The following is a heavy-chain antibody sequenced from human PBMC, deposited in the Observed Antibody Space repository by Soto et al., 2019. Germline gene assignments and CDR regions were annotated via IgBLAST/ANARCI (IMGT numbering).Heavy chain of an antibody. V-gene: IGHV3-15*07. J-gene: IGHJ4*02. CDR2: IKSKTDGGTT. D-gene: IGHD3-22*01. Sequence: GGSLRLSCAASGFTFSNAWMNWVRQAPGKGLEWVGRIKSKTDGGTTDYAAPVKGRFTISRDDSKNTLYLQMNSLKTEDTAVYYCTTAIGSPDYYDSSGYPSSPDYWGQGTLVTVSS. CDR3: TTAIGSPDYYDSSGYPSSPDY. CDR1: GFTFSNAW.